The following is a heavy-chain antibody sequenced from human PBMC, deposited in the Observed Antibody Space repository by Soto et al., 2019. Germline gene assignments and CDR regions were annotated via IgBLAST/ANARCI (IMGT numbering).Heavy chain of an antibody. CDR1: GGSCSSYG. V-gene: IGHV1-69*13. CDR3: AGGGALGTGFGMDV. J-gene: IGHJ6*02. CDR2: IKGIIPLFRTP. Sequence: AEKVSCKASGGSCSSYGNNRVRQAPGQGLEGMGGIKGIIPLFRTPNYSQSFQGRGSITPDAYTCTAFMELSSLRSEDTAVYSCAGGGALGTGFGMDVWGQGTSVTVSS. D-gene: IGHD5-18*01.